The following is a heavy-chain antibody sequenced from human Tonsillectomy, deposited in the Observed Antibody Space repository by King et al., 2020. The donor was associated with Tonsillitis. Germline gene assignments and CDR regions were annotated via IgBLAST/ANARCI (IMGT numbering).Heavy chain of an antibody. J-gene: IGHJ4*02. V-gene: IGHV1-69*01. Sequence: QLVQSGAEVKMPGSSVKVSCKASGGTFYTYSISWVRQAPGQGLEWMGGIIPMLGTAKFAQKFQGRVTITADESTSTAYMELSSLRSEDTAVYYCARDSNILTGYLAYWGQGTLVTVSS. D-gene: IGHD3-9*01. CDR1: GGTFYTYS. CDR2: IIPMLGTA. CDR3: ARDSNILTGYLAY.